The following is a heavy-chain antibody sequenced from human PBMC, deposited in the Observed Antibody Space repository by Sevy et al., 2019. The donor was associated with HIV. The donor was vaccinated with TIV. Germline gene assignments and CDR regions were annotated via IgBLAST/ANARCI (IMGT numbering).Heavy chain of an antibody. CDR3: ARDTTPKYYYGSGSYYYGMDV. CDR1: GGSISSYY. J-gene: IGHJ6*02. D-gene: IGHD3-10*01. Sequence: SETLSLTCTVSGGSISSYYWSWIRQPAGKGLGWIGRIYTSGSTNYNPSLKSRVTMSVDTSKNQFSLKLSSVTAADTAVYYCARDTTPKYYYGSGSYYYGMDVWGQGTTVTVSS. V-gene: IGHV4-4*07. CDR2: IYTSGST.